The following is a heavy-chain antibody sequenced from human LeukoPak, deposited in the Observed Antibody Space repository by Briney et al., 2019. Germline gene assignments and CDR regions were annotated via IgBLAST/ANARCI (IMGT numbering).Heavy chain of an antibody. CDR2: IRFDGRDE. CDR3: AQVGVDSPSALVDH. Sequence: GGSLRLSCAASGFTFRNFGMHWVRQAPGKGLEWVAFIRFDGRDEYYVDSLKGRFTISRDNSKNTVYLQMNGLTSEDTALYYCAQVGVDSPSALVDHWGQGTLVIVSS. J-gene: IGHJ4*02. CDR1: GFTFRNFG. D-gene: IGHD2-8*02. V-gene: IGHV3-30*02.